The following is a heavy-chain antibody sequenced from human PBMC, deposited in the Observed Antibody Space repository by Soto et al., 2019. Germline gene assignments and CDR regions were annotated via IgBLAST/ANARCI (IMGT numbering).Heavy chain of an antibody. J-gene: IGHJ4*02. V-gene: IGHV4-61*01. CDR3: ARDDY. CDR2: IYYSGST. Sequence: QVQLQESGPGLVKPSETLSLTCTVSGGSVSSGSYYWSWIRQPPGKGLEWIGYIYYSGSTNYNPHLKSRVTIAVDTSKNQFSLKLSSVTAADTAVYYCARDDYWGQGTLVTVSS. CDR1: GGSVSSGSYY.